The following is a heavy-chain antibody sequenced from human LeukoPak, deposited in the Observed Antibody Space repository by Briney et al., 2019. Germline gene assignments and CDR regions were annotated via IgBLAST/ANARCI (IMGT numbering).Heavy chain of an antibody. CDR1: GYSISSGYY. CDR3: ARGSGPDFDY. V-gene: IGHV4-38-2*02. Sequence: SETLSLTCTVSGYSISSGYYWGWIRQPPGKGLEWIGYIYCSGSTNYNPSLKSRVTISVDTSKNQFSLKLSSVTAADTAVYYCARGSGPDFDYWGQGTLVTVSS. CDR2: IYCSGST. J-gene: IGHJ4*02. D-gene: IGHD3-10*01.